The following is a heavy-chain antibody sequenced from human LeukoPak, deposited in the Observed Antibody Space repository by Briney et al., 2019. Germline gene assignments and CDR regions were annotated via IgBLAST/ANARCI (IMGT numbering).Heavy chain of an antibody. CDR2: INSSSNYI. CDR1: GFAFRYYN. J-gene: IGHJ4*02. CDR3: ARGGSGNYYTLLDY. V-gene: IGHV3-21*01. D-gene: IGHD3-10*01. Sequence: GGSLRLSCAASGFAFRYYNMNWVRQAPGKGLEWVSSINSSSNYIYYADSVKGRFTISRDNAKNSLHLQMNSLRAEDTAVYYCARGGSGNYYTLLDYWGQGTLVTVSS.